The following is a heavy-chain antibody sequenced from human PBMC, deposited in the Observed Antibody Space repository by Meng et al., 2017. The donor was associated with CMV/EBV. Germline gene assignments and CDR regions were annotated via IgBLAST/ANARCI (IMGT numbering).Heavy chain of an antibody. CDR1: GYTFTSYY. V-gene: IGHV1-46*01. CDR3: ASSNEGGNPGFRAEYFQH. J-gene: IGHJ1*01. D-gene: IGHD4-23*01. Sequence: ASVKVSCKASGYTFTSYYMYWVRQAPGQGLEWMGIINPSGGSTSYAQKFQGRVTMTRDTSTSTVYMELSSLRSEDTAVYYCASSNEGGNPGFRAEYFQHWGQGTLVTVSS. CDR2: INPSGGST.